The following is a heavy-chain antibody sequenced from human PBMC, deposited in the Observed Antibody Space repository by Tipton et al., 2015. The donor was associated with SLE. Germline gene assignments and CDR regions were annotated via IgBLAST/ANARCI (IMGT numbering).Heavy chain of an antibody. J-gene: IGHJ6*03. CDR1: GGSISSSSYY. D-gene: IGHD3-3*01. CDR2: IYYSGST. Sequence: TLSLTCTVSGGSISSSSYYWGWIRQPPGKGLEWIGGIYYSGSTYYNPSLKSRVTISVDTSKNQFSLKLSSVTAADTAVYYCARGGYDFWSGSGYYYYYMDVWGKGTTVTVSS. V-gene: IGHV4-39*07. CDR3: ARGGYDFWSGSGYYYYYMDV.